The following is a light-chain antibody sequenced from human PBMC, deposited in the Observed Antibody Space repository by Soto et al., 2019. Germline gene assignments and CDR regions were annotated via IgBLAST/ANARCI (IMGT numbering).Light chain of an antibody. CDR1: QSMSGY. CDR2: AAS. Sequence: DIQMTQSPSSLSASVGDRVTITCRASQSMSGYLNWYQKKSGQAPRLLMYAASSLQSGVPSRFSGSGSGTDFTLTISSLQPEDSATYYCQQSDSMPWTFGQGTKVEIK. J-gene: IGKJ1*01. CDR3: QQSDSMPWT. V-gene: IGKV1-39*01.